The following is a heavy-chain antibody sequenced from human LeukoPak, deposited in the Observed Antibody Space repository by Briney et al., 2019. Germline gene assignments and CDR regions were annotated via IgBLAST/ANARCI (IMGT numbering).Heavy chain of an antibody. CDR1: GGSISSYY. CDR3: ARDRRGSSGYYFHY. V-gene: IGHV4-59*01. D-gene: IGHD3-22*01. CDR2: IYYSGST. J-gene: IGHJ4*02. Sequence: SETLSLTCTVSGGSISSYYWSWIRQPPGKGLEWIGYIYYSGSTNYNPSLKSRVTISVDTSKNQFSLKLSSVTAADTAVYYCARDRRGSSGYYFHYWGQGTLVPVSS.